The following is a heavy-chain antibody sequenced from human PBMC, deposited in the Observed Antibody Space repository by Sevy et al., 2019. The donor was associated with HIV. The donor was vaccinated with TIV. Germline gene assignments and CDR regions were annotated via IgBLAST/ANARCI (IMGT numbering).Heavy chain of an antibody. Sequence: ASVKVSCKASGGSLSNYGMNWVRQAPGQGLEWTGGIIPRVGLANYAQMFQDRVTITADESTSTVYIEVRRLTAEDTGVYYCASVRPCGGDCYFFDSWGQGTLVTVSS. D-gene: IGHD2-21*01. V-gene: IGHV1-69*10. CDR2: IIPRVGLA. J-gene: IGHJ4*02. CDR3: ASVRPCGGDCYFFDS. CDR1: GGSLSNYG.